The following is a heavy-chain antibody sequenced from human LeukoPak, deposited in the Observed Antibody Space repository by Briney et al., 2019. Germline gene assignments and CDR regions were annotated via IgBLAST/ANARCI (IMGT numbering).Heavy chain of an antibody. CDR2: IYYSGST. Sequence: SETLSLTCTVSGGSISSYYWSWIRQPPGKGLEWIGYIYYSGSTNYNPSLKSRVIISVDTSKNQFSLKLSSVTAADTAVYYCARDRYYYDSSGYPPGWYFDYWGQGTLVTVSS. V-gene: IGHV4-59*01. CDR1: GGSISSYY. D-gene: IGHD3-22*01. CDR3: ARDRYYYDSSGYPPGWYFDY. J-gene: IGHJ4*02.